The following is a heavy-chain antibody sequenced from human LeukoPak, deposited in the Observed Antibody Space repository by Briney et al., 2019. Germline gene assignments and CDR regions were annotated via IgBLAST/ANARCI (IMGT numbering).Heavy chain of an antibody. CDR1: GFTFTTYW. D-gene: IGHD1/OR15-1a*01. Sequence: PGGSLRLSCAASGFTFTTYWVTWVRQAPGKGLEWVANIKQDGSDKYYVDSVEGRFTISRDNARKSVYLQMNSLRAEDTAVYHCVRGSQQHSRWGQGTLVSVSS. J-gene: IGHJ3*01. CDR2: IKQDGSDK. CDR3: VRGSQQHSR. V-gene: IGHV3-7*01.